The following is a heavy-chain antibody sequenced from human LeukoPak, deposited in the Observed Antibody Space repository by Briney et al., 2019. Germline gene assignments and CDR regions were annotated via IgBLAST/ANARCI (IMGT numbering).Heavy chain of an antibody. D-gene: IGHD3-22*01. CDR1: GGSISSGGYS. J-gene: IGHJ3*02. CDR3: ARVVGYYDSSGYYATGDDAFDI. CDR2: IYYSGST. V-gene: IGHV4-30-4*07. Sequence: SQTLSLTCAVSGGSISSGGYSWSWIRQPPGKGLEWIGYIYYSGSTYYNPSLKSRVTISVDTSENQFSLKLSSVTAADTAVYYCARVVGYYDSSGYYATGDDAFDIWGQGTMVTVSS.